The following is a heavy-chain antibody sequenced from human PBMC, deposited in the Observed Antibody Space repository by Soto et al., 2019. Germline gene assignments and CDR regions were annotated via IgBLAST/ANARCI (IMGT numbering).Heavy chain of an antibody. Sequence: PGGSLRLSCAASGFTFSIYGMHWVRQAPGKGLEWVAVISSDGSKTYHADSVKGRFTISRDNSKNTLYLQLNSLRAEDTAVYYCAKGSDYDILTGYYNYWGQGTQVTVSS. J-gene: IGHJ4*02. D-gene: IGHD3-9*01. CDR1: GFTFSIYG. CDR3: AKGSDYDILTGYYNY. V-gene: IGHV3-30*18. CDR2: ISSDGSKT.